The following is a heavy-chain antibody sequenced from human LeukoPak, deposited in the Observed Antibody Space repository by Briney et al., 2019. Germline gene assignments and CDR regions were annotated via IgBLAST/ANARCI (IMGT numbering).Heavy chain of an antibody. V-gene: IGHV3-30*15. CDR1: GFTFSSYA. Sequence: LPGGSLRLSCAASGFTFSSYAMHWVRQAPGKGLEWVAVISYDGTITYYADSVKGRFTNSRDNPKNTLYLQLSSLRAEDTAIYYCARDSTYYYDSGSSGPHYFDSWGQGTLVTVSS. CDR2: ISYDGTIT. J-gene: IGHJ4*02. CDR3: ARDSTYYYDSGSSGPHYFDS. D-gene: IGHD3-10*01.